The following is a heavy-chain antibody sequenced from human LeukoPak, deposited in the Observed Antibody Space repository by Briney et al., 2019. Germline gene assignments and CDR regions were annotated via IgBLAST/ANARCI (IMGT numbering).Heavy chain of an antibody. D-gene: IGHD6-13*01. CDR3: AKDPDGIAAAGTVGDYFDY. Sequence: GGSLRLSCAASGFTFSSYGMHWVRQAPGKGLEWVAVISYDGSNKYYADSVKGRFTISRVNSKNTLYLQMNSLRAEDTAVYYCAKDPDGIAAAGTVGDYFDYWGQGTLVTVSS. V-gene: IGHV3-30*18. CDR2: ISYDGSNK. CDR1: GFTFSSYG. J-gene: IGHJ4*02.